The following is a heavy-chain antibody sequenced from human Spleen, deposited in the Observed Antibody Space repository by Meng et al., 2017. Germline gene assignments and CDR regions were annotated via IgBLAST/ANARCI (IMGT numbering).Heavy chain of an antibody. CDR2: ISGTGKTV. CDR3: QGYCGGDICSLGGGL. J-gene: IGHJ4*02. CDR1: GFTFGDYY. D-gene: IGHD2-21*01. V-gene: IGHV3-11*04. Sequence: GESLKISCAASGFTFGDYYMTWIRQPPGKGLEWLSYISGTGKTVYYADSVKGRFTMSRDNAKNSVYLQMNSLGADDTAVYYCQGYCGGDICSLGGGLWGQGTLVTVSS.